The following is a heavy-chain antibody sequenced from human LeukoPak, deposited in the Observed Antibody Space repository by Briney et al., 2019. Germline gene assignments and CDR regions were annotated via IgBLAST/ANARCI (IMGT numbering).Heavy chain of an antibody. V-gene: IGHV3-48*01. J-gene: IGHJ3*02. CDR2: ISSSSSTI. Sequence: GRSLRLSCAASGFTFSSYAMHWVRQAPGKGLEWVSYISSSSSTIYYADSVKGRFTISRDNAKNSLHLQMNSLRAEDTAVYYCARDSSSWYGAFDIWGQGTMVTVSS. D-gene: IGHD6-13*01. CDR1: GFTFSSYA. CDR3: ARDSSSWYGAFDI.